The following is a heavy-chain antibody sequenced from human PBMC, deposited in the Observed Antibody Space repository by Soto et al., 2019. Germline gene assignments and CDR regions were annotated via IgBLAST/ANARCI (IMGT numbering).Heavy chain of an antibody. V-gene: IGHV6-1*01. CDR1: GDSVYSNTAG. Sequence: PSETLSLTCAASGDSVYSNTAGWNWLRQTPSRGLEWLGRTYYRSKWYNDYAVSVKSRITINPDTSKNQFSLKLNYVPPEDTAVYYCARDRKNDAFDIGGQGTMVTVS. CDR2: TYYRSKWYN. CDR3: ARDRKNDAFDI. J-gene: IGHJ3*02.